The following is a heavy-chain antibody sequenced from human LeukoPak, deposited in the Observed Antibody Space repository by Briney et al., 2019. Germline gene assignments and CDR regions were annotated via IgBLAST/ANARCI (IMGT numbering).Heavy chain of an antibody. CDR2: ISSSSSYI. CDR3: ARAGIVGVWGSYRLYMDV. D-gene: IGHD3-16*02. CDR1: GFTFSSYS. J-gene: IGHJ6*03. Sequence: GGSLRLSCAASGFTFSSYSMNWVRQAPGKGLEWVSSISSSSSYIYYADSVKGRFTISRDNAKNSLYLQMNSLRAEDTAVYYCARAGIVGVWGSYRLYMDVWGKGTTVTVSS. V-gene: IGHV3-21*01.